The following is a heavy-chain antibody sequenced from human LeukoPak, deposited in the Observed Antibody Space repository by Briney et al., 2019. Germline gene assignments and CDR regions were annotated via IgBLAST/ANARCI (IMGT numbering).Heavy chain of an antibody. CDR2: IWYDGSNK. J-gene: IGHJ6*02. D-gene: IGHD1-26*01. CDR1: GFTFSSYA. V-gene: IGHV3-33*08. Sequence: GGSLRLSCAASGFTFSSYAMHWVRQAPGKGQEWVAVIWYDGSNKYYADSVKGRFTISRDNSKNTLYLQMNSLRAEDTAVYYCARDDRYSGSYYVDYYYYGMDVWGQGTTVTVSS. CDR3: ARDDRYSGSYYVDYYYYGMDV.